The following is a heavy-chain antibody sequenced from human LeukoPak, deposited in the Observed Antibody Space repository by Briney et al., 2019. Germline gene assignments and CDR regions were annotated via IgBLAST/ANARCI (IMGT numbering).Heavy chain of an antibody. D-gene: IGHD5-24*01. V-gene: IGHV3-43*01. J-gene: IGHJ6*03. CDR3: AKDGVATTKDYYYYMDV. CDR2: ISWDGGST. Sequence: GGSLRLSCAASGFTFDDYTMHWVRQAPGKGLEWVSLISWDGGSTYYADSVKGRFTISRDNSKNSLYLQMNSLRTEDTALYYCAKDGVATTKDYYYYMDVWGKGTAVTVS. CDR1: GFTFDDYT.